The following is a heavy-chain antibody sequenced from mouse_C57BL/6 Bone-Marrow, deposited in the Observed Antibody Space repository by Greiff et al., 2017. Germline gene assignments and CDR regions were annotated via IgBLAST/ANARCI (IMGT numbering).Heavy chain of an antibody. D-gene: IGHD2-4*01. CDR2: IHPNSGST. Sequence: QVQLQQPGAELVKPGASVKLSCKASGYTFTSYWMHWVKQRPGQGLEWIGMIHPNSGSTNYNEKFKSKATLTVDKSSSTAYMQLSSLTSEDSAVYYCARSLRLKAWFAYWGQGTLVTVSA. CDR1: GYTFTSYW. V-gene: IGHV1-64*01. J-gene: IGHJ3*01. CDR3: ARSLRLKAWFAY.